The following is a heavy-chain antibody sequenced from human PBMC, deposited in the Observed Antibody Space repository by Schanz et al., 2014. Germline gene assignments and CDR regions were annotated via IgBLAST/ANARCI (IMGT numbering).Heavy chain of an antibody. V-gene: IGHV3-23*04. D-gene: IGHD3-16*01. Sequence: EVQLVESGGGLVQPGGSLRLSCAASGFTFRDYYMSWIRQAPGKGLEWVSAISGSGGSTYYADSVKGRFTISRDNSKNTLYLQMDSLRAGDTAVYYCAKEPSYGGYDFYFDYWGQGTLVTVSS. CDR1: GFTFRDYY. CDR3: AKEPSYGGYDFYFDY. J-gene: IGHJ4*02. CDR2: ISGSGGST.